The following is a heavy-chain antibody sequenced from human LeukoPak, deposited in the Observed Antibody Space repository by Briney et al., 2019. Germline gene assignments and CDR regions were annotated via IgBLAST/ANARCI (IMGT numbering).Heavy chain of an antibody. D-gene: IGHD3-22*01. CDR2: IIPIFGTA. V-gene: IGHV1-69*13. J-gene: IGHJ5*02. CDR1: GGTFSSYA. Sequence: GASVKVSCKASGGTFSSYAINWVRQAPGQGLEWMGGIIPIFGTANYAQKFQGRVTITADESTSTAYMELSSLRSEDTAVYYCARQDYYDSSGKGWFDPWGQGTLVTVSS. CDR3: ARQDYYDSSGKGWFDP.